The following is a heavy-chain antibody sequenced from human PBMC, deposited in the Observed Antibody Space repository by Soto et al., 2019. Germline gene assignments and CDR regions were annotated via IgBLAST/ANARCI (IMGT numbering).Heavy chain of an antibody. CDR2: IDYRGST. CDR3: ARAHLPYYGFWRGYRLYYFDY. J-gene: IGHJ4*02. D-gene: IGHD3-3*01. CDR1: GGSISSGGYY. V-gene: IGHV4-31*03. Sequence: QVQLQESGPGLVKPSQTLSLTCTVSGGSISSGGYYWSWVRQHPGKSLERIGYIDYRGSTAYHPSIKRRVTITVGTSRKRLPLKLSSVTAADTAVYYCARAHLPYYGFWRGYRLYYFDYWGQGTLVTVSS.